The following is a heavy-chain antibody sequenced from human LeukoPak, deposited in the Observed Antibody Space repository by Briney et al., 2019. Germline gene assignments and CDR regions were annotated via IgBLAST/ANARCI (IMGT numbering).Heavy chain of an antibody. V-gene: IGHV3-53*01. CDR3: AREGRYYYYYMDV. CDR1: GFTVSSNY. Sequence: GGSLRLSCAASGFTVSSNYMSWVRQAPGKGLEWVSVIYSGGSTYYADSVKGRFTISRDNSKNTLYLQMNSLRAEDTAVYYCAREGRYYYYYMDVWGKGTTVTISS. CDR2: IYSGGST. J-gene: IGHJ6*03.